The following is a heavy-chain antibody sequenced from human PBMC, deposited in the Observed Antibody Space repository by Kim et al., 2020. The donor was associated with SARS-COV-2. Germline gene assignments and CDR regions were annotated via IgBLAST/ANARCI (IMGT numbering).Heavy chain of an antibody. J-gene: IGHJ4*02. Sequence: GGSLRLSCAASGFTVSSNYMSWVRQAPGKGLEWVSVIYSGGSTYYADSVKGRFTISRDNSKNTLYLQMNSLRAEDTAVYYCARTEGSWQYYFDYWGQGTLGTVSS. D-gene: IGHD6-13*01. V-gene: IGHV3-53*01. CDR2: IYSGGST. CDR3: ARTEGSWQYYFDY. CDR1: GFTVSSNY.